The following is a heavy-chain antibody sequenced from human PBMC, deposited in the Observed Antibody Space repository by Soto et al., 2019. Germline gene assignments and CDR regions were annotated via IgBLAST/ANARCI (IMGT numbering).Heavy chain of an antibody. D-gene: IGHD6-19*01. CDR1: GGNFSSYA. CDR3: ADGGGSSGPGGWFDP. J-gene: IGHJ5*02. Sequence: QVQLVQSGAEVKKPGSSVKVSCKASGGNFSSYAISWVRQAPGQGLEWMGGIIPIFGTANYAQKFQGRVTITAHESTSTAYMERSSLTSEATAVYYCADGGGSSGPGGWFDPWGQGTLVTVSS. V-gene: IGHV1-69*01. CDR2: IIPIFGTA.